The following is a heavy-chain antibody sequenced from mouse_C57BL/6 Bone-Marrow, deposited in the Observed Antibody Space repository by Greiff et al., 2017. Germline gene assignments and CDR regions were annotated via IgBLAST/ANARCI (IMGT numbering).Heavy chain of an antibody. CDR3: ARRGDYDGYYYSMDY. CDR2: ISSGCSTI. CDR1: GFTFSDYG. Sequence: EVQLVESGGGLVKPGGSLKLSCAASGFTFSDYGMHWVRQAPEKGLEWVAYISSGCSTIFYADTVKGRFTFSSYNAKNALFLQMTSLRSEDTAMYYCARRGDYDGYYYSMDYWGQGTSVTVSS. J-gene: IGHJ4*01. D-gene: IGHD2-4*01. V-gene: IGHV5-17*01.